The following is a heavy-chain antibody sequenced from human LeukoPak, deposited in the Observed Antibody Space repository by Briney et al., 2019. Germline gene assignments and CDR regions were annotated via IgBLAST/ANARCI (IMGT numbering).Heavy chain of an antibody. CDR1: GGTFSSYA. D-gene: IGHD5-12*01. J-gene: IGHJ5*02. CDR3: ARDNVAGGGYDWPTGWFDP. CDR2: IIPIFGTA. V-gene: IGHV1-69*13. Sequence: ASVKVSCKASGGTFSSYAISWVRQAPGQGLEWMGGIIPIFGTANYAQKFQGRVTITADESTSIAYMELSSLRSEDTAVYYCARDNVAGGGYDWPTGWFDPWGQGTLVTVSS.